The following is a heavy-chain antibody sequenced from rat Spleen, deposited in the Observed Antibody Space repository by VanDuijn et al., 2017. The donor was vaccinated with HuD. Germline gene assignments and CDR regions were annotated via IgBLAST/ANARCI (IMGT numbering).Heavy chain of an antibody. CDR3: ATSYMPFDY. D-gene: IGHD1-2*01. V-gene: IGHV2-13*01. Sequence: QVQLKESGPGLVQPSQTLSLTCTVSGFSLFSYGVNWVRQPPGKGLEWMGGIWGDGSTNYNSALKSRLSINRDTSKSQVFLTMNSLQTEDTATYYCATSYMPFDYWGQGVRVTVSS. CDR1: GFSLFSYG. J-gene: IGHJ2*01. CDR2: IWGDGST.